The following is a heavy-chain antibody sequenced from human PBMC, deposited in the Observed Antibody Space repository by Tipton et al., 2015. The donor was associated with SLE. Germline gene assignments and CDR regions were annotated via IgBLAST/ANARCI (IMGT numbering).Heavy chain of an antibody. Sequence: TLSLTCAAYGGSFSGYYWSWIRQPPGKGLEWIGEINHSGSTNYNPSLKSRVTISVGTSKNQFSLKLSSVTAADTAVYYCARGLTGAAAVFYDSSGPPAYFDYWGQGTLVTVSS. J-gene: IGHJ4*02. CDR2: INHSGST. CDR1: GGSFSGYY. CDR3: ARGLTGAAAVFYDSSGPPAYFDY. D-gene: IGHD3-22*01. V-gene: IGHV4-34*01.